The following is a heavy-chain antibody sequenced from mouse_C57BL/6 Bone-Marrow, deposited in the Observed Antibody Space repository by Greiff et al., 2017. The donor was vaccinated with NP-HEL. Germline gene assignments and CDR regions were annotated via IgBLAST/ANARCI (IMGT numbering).Heavy chain of an antibody. Sequence: VQLQQSGAELVRPGTSVKMSCKASGYTFTNYWIGWAKQRPGHGLEWIGDIYPGGGYTNYNEKFKGKATLTADKSSSTAYMQFSSLTSEDSAIYYCARTWGDAMDYWGQGTSVTVSS. CDR1: GYTFTNYW. J-gene: IGHJ4*01. CDR3: ARTWGDAMDY. V-gene: IGHV1-63*01. CDR2: IYPGGGYT.